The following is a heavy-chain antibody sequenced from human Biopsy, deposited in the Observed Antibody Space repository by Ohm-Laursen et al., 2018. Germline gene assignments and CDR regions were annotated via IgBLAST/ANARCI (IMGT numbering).Heavy chain of an antibody. CDR3: ARRGPDVRAGGSAFNY. CDR1: GFSFCTYG. CDR2: LWDAGTNN. D-gene: IGHD3-16*01. V-gene: IGHV3-33*08. Sequence: SLSLSCAASGFSFCTYGIPWFRPAIGQRPGWVPDLWDAGTNNYYAESVNGRLTISRDNSKNTLYLQLNSLSAEDTAGYFCARRGPDVRAGGSAFNYWAQGTLVTASS. J-gene: IGHJ4*02.